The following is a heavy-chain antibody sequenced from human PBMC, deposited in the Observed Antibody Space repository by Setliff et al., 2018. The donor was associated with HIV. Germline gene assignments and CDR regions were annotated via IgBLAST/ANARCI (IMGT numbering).Heavy chain of an antibody. D-gene: IGHD5-18*01. CDR3: ARGYSSSYYFDY. Sequence: SVKVSCKTSGGAFSTYSINWVRQAPGQGPEWMGGIIWIIGVTNYAQKFQGRVTITADESTSTAYMELSSLSSEDTAVYYCARGYSSSYYFDYWGQGTQVTVSS. CDR2: IIWIIGVT. V-gene: IGHV1-69*10. CDR1: GGAFSTYS. J-gene: IGHJ4*02.